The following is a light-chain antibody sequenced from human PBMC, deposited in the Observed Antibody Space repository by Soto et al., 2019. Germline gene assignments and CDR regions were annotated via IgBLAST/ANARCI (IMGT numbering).Light chain of an antibody. CDR3: SSYTRSPSYV. J-gene: IGLJ1*01. Sequence: QCARKRVVSVSGAPVEASSIFCTGTSSDVGAYNYVCWYQQYPGKAPKLMIYVVSTRSPGVSNRFSGSKSGNTASLTISGLQAEDEADYYCSSYTRSPSYVFGPGTKVTVL. CDR1: SSDVGAYNY. CDR2: VVS. V-gene: IGLV2-14*03.